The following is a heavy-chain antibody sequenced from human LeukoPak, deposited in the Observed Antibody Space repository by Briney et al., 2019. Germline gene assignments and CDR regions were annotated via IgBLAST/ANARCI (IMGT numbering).Heavy chain of an antibody. CDR2: IWYDGSNK. CDR3: AREYRHLYDSSGYWDYLGY. Sequence: PGRSLRLSCAASGFTFSSYGMHWVRQAPGKGLEWVAVIWYDGSNKYYADSVKGRFTISRDNSKNTLYLQMNSLRAEDTAVYYCAREYRHLYDSSGYWDYLGYWGQGTLVTVSS. J-gene: IGHJ4*02. CDR1: GFTFSSYG. V-gene: IGHV3-33*01. D-gene: IGHD3-22*01.